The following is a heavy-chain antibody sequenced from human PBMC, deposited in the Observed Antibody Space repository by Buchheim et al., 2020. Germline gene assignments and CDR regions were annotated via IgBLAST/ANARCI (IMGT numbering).Heavy chain of an antibody. Sequence: EVQLVESGGGLLQPGGSLRLFCVASGFTLNSYWMYWVRQAPGKGLVCVSRISSDGRNTYYADSVKGRFTISRDDAKNTLYLQMKSLATAVRDVDYCLRDEGSVTYVWGFDRWGQGAL. J-gene: IGHJ4*02. V-gene: IGHV3-74*01. CDR3: LRDEGSVTYVWGFDR. CDR2: ISSDGRNT. D-gene: IGHD3-16*01. CDR1: GFTLNSYW.